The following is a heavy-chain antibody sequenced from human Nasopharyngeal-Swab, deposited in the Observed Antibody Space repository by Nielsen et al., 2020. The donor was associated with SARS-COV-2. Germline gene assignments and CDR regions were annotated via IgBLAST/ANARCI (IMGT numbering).Heavy chain of an antibody. V-gene: IGHV3-30-3*01. CDR3: ARDQGSSWYTYYYYYGRDV. Sequence: GESLKISCAASGFTFSSYAMHWVRQAPGKGLEWVAVISYDGSKKYYADSVKGRFTISRDNSKNTLYLQMSSLRAEDTAVYYCARDQGSSWYTYYYYYGRDVWGQGTTVTVSS. J-gene: IGHJ6*02. D-gene: IGHD6-13*01. CDR2: ISYDGSKK. CDR1: GFTFSSYA.